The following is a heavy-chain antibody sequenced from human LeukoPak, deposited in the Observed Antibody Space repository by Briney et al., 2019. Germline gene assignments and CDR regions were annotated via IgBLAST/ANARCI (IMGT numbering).Heavy chain of an antibody. CDR3: ARERMVRGVIIHDAFDI. V-gene: IGHV4-34*01. J-gene: IGHJ3*02. CDR2: INHSGNT. D-gene: IGHD3-10*01. Sequence: PSATLSLTCAVYGGSFSGYYWSWIRQPPGKGLEWIGEINHSGNTNYNPSLKSRVTISIDTSKNQFSLRLNSVTAADTAVYYCARERMVRGVIIHDAFDIWGQGTMVTVSS. CDR1: GGSFSGYY.